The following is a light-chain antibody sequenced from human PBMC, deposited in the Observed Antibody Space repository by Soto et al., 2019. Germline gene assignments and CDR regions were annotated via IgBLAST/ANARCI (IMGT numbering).Light chain of an antibody. Sequence: QSVLTQPASVSGSPGQSITISCTGTSSDVGAYNFVSWHQQHPGKAPKLMIYDVNKRPSGVPDRFSGSKSDNTASLTVSGLQAEDEADYYCVSYAGGTYVFGTGTKVTVL. CDR1: SSDVGAYNF. CDR2: DVN. V-gene: IGLV2-8*01. J-gene: IGLJ1*01. CDR3: VSYAGGTYV.